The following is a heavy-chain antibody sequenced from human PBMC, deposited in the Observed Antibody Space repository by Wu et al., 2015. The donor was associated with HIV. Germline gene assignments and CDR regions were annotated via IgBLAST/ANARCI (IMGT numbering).Heavy chain of an antibody. CDR2: IIPIFGTA. CDR1: GGTFSSYA. CDR3: ARADGSGSYYNGYYYYGMDV. D-gene: IGHD3-10*01. Sequence: QVQLVQSGAEVKKPGPSVKVSCKASGGTFSSYAISWVRQAPGQGLEWMGRIIPIFGTANYAQKFQGRVTITADESTSTAYMELSSLRSEDTAVYYCARADGSGSYYNGYYYYGMDVWGQGTTVTVSS. V-gene: IGHV1-69*13. J-gene: IGHJ6*02.